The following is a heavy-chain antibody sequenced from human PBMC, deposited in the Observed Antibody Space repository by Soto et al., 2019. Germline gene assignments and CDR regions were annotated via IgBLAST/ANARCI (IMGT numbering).Heavy chain of an antibody. CDR3: IQSRCGGDCLQSYASYCYYGMDV. CDR1: AFSLSTRGVG. D-gene: IGHD2-21*02. Sequence: QITLKESGPTLVKPTQTLTLTCTFSAFSLSTRGVGVGWIRQPPGKALEWLALIYWDDDKRYSPSLRSRLTISKDTSKKQVVLTMTNMDPVDTATYYCIQSRCGGDCLQSYASYCYYGMDVWGQGTTVSVSS. CDR2: IYWDDDK. V-gene: IGHV2-5*02. J-gene: IGHJ6*02.